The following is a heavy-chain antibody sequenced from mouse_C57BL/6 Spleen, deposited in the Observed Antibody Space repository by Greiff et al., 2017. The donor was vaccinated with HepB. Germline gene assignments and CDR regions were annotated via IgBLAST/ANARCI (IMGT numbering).Heavy chain of an antibody. J-gene: IGHJ4*01. CDR2: IYPRSGTT. CDR1: GYTFTSYG. Sequence: VQLQQSGAELARPGASVKLSCTASGYTFTSYGISWVKQRTGQGLEWIGEIYPRSGTTYYNEKFKGKATLTADKSSSTAYMELRSLTSEDSAVYLCARGSSDAMDYWGQGTSVTVSS. V-gene: IGHV1-81*01. D-gene: IGHD1-1*01. CDR3: ARGSSDAMDY.